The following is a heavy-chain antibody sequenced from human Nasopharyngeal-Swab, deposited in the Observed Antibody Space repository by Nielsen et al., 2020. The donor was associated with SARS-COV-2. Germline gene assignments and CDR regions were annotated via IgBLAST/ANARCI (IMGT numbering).Heavy chain of an antibody. CDR3: ARDTMVRGVIITPYDAFDI. J-gene: IGHJ3*02. D-gene: IGHD3-10*01. V-gene: IGHV1-69*06. Sequence: WVRQAPRQGLEWMGGIIPIFGTANYAQKFQGRVTITADKSTSTAYMELSSLRSEDTAVYYCARDTMVRGVIITPYDAFDIWGQGTMVTVSS. CDR2: IIPIFGTA.